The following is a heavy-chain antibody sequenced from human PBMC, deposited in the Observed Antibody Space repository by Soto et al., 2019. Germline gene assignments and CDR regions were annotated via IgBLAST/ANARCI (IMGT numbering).Heavy chain of an antibody. CDR3: ARVGSSIATRPFDY. V-gene: IGHV4-59*08. J-gene: IGHJ4*02. D-gene: IGHD6-6*01. Sequence: PWKTLSLTCTVSGGSISSYYWSWIRQPPGKGLEWIGYIYYSGSTNYNPSLKSRVTISVDTSKNQFSLKLSSVTAADTAVYYCARVGSSIATRPFDYWGQGTLVTVSS. CDR1: GGSISSYY. CDR2: IYYSGST.